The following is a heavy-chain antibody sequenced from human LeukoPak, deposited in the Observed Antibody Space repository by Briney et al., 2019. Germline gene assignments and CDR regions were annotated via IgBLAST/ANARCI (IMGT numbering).Heavy chain of an antibody. J-gene: IGHJ4*02. D-gene: IGHD5-24*01. V-gene: IGHV4-39*07. Sequence: SETLSLTCTVSGGSISSSSYYWGWIRQPPGKGPEWIGSIYYSGSTYYNPSLKSRVTISVDTSKNQFSLKLSSVTAADTAVFYCARVREMATGSYYFDYWGQGTLVTVSS. CDR2: IYYSGST. CDR1: GGSISSSSYY. CDR3: ARVREMATGSYYFDY.